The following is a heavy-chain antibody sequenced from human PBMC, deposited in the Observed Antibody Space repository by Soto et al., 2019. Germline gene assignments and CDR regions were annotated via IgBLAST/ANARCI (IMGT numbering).Heavy chain of an antibody. J-gene: IGHJ3*02. CDR1: GGTFSSYA. V-gene: IGHV1-69*01. D-gene: IGHD3-22*01. Sequence: QVQLVQSGAEVKKPGSSVKVSCKASGGTFSSYAISWVRQAPGQGLEWMGGIIPIFGTANYAQKFQGRVTITADESTRPAYRELSSLRSEDAAVYYCARQNAVVSLRNAFDIWGQGTMVTVSS. CDR2: IIPIFGTA. CDR3: ARQNAVVSLRNAFDI.